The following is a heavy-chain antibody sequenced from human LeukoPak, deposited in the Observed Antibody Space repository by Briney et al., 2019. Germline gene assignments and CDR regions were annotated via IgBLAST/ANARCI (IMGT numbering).Heavy chain of an antibody. V-gene: IGHV3-11*01. CDR2: ISHNGDTK. D-gene: IGHD6-13*01. CDR3: ARDRHGYFDY. Sequence: GGSLRLSCAASGFTFSEHYMIWLRQAAGRGLESISYISHNGDTKYYADSVKGRLSISRDHAKSSLYLEMNSLRVEDTAVYYCARDRHGYFDYWGQGTLVTVSS. J-gene: IGHJ4*02. CDR1: GFTFSEHY.